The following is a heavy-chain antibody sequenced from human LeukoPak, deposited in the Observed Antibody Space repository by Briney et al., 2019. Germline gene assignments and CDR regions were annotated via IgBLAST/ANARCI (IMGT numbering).Heavy chain of an antibody. V-gene: IGHV1-69*13. Sequence: SVKVSCKASGGTFSSYAVSWVRQAPGQGLEWMGGIIPIFGTANYAQKLQGRVTITADESTSTAYMELSSLRSEDTAVYYCGVVPAATLGHYYYYGMDVWGQGTTVTVSS. CDR2: IIPIFGTA. CDR3: GVVPAATLGHYYYYGMDV. J-gene: IGHJ6*02. CDR1: GGTFSSYA. D-gene: IGHD2-2*01.